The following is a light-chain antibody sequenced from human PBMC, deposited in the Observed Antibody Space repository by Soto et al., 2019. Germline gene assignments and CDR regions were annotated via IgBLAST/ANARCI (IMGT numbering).Light chain of an antibody. CDR1: NSDIGAGYD. CDR2: GNN. Sequence: QSVLTQPPSVSGAPGQRVTISCTGSNSDIGAGYDVHWYQQLPETAPKLVIYGNNRRPSGVPDRFSGSKSDTSAPLAITGLQAEDEADYYCQSYDRSLSSYVFGTGTKVTVL. J-gene: IGLJ1*01. CDR3: QSYDRSLSSYV. V-gene: IGLV1-40*01.